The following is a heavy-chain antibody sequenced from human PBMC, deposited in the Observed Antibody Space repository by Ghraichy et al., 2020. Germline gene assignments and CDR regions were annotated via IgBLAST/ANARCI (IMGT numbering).Heavy chain of an antibody. D-gene: IGHD4-23*01. CDR3: ARGSTVVRFFYYNGMDV. CDR1: GFTLSSYS. CDR2: ITSSSRTI. Sequence: LSLTCVGSGFTLSSYSMNWVRQSPGKGLEWVSYITSSSRTISYADSVKGRFTISRDNAQNSLFLQMNSLRDEDTAVYYCARGSTVVRFFYYNGMDVWGQGPTVTVSS. V-gene: IGHV3-48*02. J-gene: IGHJ6*02.